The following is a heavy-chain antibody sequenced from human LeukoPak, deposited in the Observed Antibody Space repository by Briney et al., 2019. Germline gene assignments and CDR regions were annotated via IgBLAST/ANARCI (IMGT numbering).Heavy chain of an antibody. V-gene: IGHV4-4*07. D-gene: IGHD6-13*01. CDR1: GGSISSYY. CDR3: AREVGSSWYHDYFDY. Sequence: KSSETLSLTCTVSGGSISSYYWSWIRQPAGKGLEWIGRIYTSGSTNYNPSLKSRVTMSVDTSKNQFSLKLSSVTAADTAVYYRAREVGSSWYHDYFDYWGQGTLVTVSS. J-gene: IGHJ4*02. CDR2: IYTSGST.